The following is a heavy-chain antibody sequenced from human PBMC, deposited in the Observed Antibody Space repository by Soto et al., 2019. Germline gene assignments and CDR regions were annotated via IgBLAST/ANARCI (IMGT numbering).Heavy chain of an antibody. D-gene: IGHD3-10*01. V-gene: IGHV4-31*03. CDR2: IYYSGST. CDR3: ARALTPYYGSGSYPFRFDY. J-gene: IGHJ4*02. CDR1: GGSISSGGYY. Sequence: QVQLQESGPGLVKPSQTLSLTCTVSGGSISSGGYYWSWIRQHPGKGLEWIGYIYYSGSTYYNPSLKSRVTISVDTSKNQFSLKLSSVTAADTAVYYCARALTPYYGSGSYPFRFDYWGQGTLVTVSS.